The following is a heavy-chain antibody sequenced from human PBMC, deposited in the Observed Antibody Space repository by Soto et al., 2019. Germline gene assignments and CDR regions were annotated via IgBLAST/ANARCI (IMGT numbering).Heavy chain of an antibody. Sequence: GASVKVSCKVSGYALTELSMHWVRQAPGKGLEWMGGFDPEDGETIYAQKFQGRVTMTEDTSTDTAYMELSSLRSEDTAVYYCATVHPPSGPFDPWGQGTLVTVSS. CDR2: FDPEDGET. V-gene: IGHV1-24*01. J-gene: IGHJ5*02. CDR3: ATVHPPSGPFDP. D-gene: IGHD5-12*01. CDR1: GYALTELS.